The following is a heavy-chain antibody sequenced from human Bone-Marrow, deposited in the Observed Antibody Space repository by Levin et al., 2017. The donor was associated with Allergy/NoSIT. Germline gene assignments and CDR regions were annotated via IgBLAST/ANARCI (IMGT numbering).Heavy chain of an antibody. Sequence: QTGGSLRLSCAASGFTFSSYGMHWVRQAPGKGLEWVAVIWYDGSNKYYADSVKGRFTISRDNSKNTLYLQMNSLRAEDTAVYYCARDAAYNWNPHYYYYGMDVWGQGTTVTVSS. CDR3: ARDAAYNWNPHYYYYGMDV. CDR1: GFTFSSYG. V-gene: IGHV3-33*01. CDR2: IWYDGSNK. J-gene: IGHJ6*02. D-gene: IGHD1-20*01.